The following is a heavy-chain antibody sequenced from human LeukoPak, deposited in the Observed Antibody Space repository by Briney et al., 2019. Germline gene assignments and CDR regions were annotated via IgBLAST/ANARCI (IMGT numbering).Heavy chain of an antibody. CDR3: ATLQYPYYFDY. J-gene: IGHJ4*02. CDR1: GFTFSDYY. D-gene: IGHD4-11*01. CDR2: ISSSSSYT. Sequence: GGSLRLSCAASGFTFSDYYMSWIRRAPGKGLEWVSYISSSSSYTNYADSVKGRFTISRDNAKNSLYLQMNSLRAEDTAVYYCATLQYPYYFDYWGQGTLVTVSS. V-gene: IGHV3-11*06.